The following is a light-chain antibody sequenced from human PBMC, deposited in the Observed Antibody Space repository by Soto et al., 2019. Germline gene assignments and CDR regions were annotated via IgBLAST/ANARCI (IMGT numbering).Light chain of an antibody. CDR1: QSVSSN. J-gene: IGKJ1*01. CDR3: QQYNNWAWT. Sequence: EIVMTQSPATLSVSPGERATLSCRASQSVSSNLAWYQQNPGQAPRLIIYGASTSATGIPARFSGSGSGTEFTLTISSLQSEDFAVYYCQQYNNWAWTVGQGTKVEIK. V-gene: IGKV3-15*01. CDR2: GAS.